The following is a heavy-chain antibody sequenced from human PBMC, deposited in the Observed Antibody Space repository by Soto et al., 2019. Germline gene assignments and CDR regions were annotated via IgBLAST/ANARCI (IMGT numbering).Heavy chain of an antibody. D-gene: IGHD2-2*01. CDR2: MYHSGST. V-gene: IGHV4-30-2*01. Sequence: PAETSSLTCTVSGGSSSSGGYSWSWIRQPPGKGLEWIGYMYHSGSTYYNPSLKSRVTISIDRSKNQFSLKLRPVTAADSAVYYCARVPDYWGQGILVTVSS. J-gene: IGHJ4*02. CDR3: ARVPDY. CDR1: GGSSSSGGYS.